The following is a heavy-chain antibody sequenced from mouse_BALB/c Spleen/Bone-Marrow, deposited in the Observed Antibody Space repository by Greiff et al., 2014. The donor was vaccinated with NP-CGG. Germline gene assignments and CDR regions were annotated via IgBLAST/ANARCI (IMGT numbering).Heavy chain of an antibody. CDR1: GFNIKDYY. CDR2: IDPENGNT. Sequence: DVQLQESGAELVRPGALVKLSCKASGFNIKDYYMHWVKQRPEQGLEWIGWIDPENGNTIYGPKFQGKASITADTSSNTAYLQLSSLTSEDTAVYYCVAYYRYEYYFDYWGQGTTLTVSS. D-gene: IGHD2-14*01. CDR3: VAYYRYEYYFDY. V-gene: IGHV14-1*02. J-gene: IGHJ2*01.